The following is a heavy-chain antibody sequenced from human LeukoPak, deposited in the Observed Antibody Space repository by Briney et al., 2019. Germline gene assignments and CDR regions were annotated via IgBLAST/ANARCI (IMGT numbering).Heavy chain of an antibody. J-gene: IGHJ4*02. D-gene: IGHD3-22*01. Sequence: GGSLRLSCAASGFTFSSYSMNWVRQAPGKGLEWVSAISGSGGSTYYADSVKGRFTISRDNSKNTLYLQMNSLRAEDTAVYYCAKVYYYDSSGPFDYWGQGTLVTVSS. CDR1: GFTFSSYS. CDR2: ISGSGGST. CDR3: AKVYYYDSSGPFDY. V-gene: IGHV3-23*01.